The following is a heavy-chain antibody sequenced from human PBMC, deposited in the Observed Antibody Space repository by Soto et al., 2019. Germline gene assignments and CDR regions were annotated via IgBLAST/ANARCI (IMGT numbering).Heavy chain of an antibody. Sequence: QLQLQESGPGLVKPSETLSLTCTVSGDSVGRYYWSWIRQPAGKGLEWIGRIHTSGTTNYNPSLKSRVTMSVDTSKNQCSLKLSSVTAADTAVYYCVRDRTIFGDYGMDVWGQGTTVTVSS. CDR3: VRDRTIFGDYGMDV. CDR1: GDSVGRYY. J-gene: IGHJ6*02. D-gene: IGHD3-3*01. CDR2: IHTSGTT. V-gene: IGHV4-4*07.